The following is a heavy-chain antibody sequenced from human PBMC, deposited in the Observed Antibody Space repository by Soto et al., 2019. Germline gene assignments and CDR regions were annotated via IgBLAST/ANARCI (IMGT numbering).Heavy chain of an antibody. D-gene: IGHD2-15*01. Sequence: QVQLQESGPGLVKPSQTLSLTCTVSGGSISSDDYYWSWIRQPPGKGLEWIGHIYYSGRTSYNPSLESRVTISIDTSKNQFSLKLTSVSATDTAVYYCARDRSNTPDYFDCWGQGTLVTVSS. CDR2: IYYSGRT. CDR1: GGSISSDDYY. V-gene: IGHV4-30-4*01. J-gene: IGHJ4*02. CDR3: ARDRSNTPDYFDC.